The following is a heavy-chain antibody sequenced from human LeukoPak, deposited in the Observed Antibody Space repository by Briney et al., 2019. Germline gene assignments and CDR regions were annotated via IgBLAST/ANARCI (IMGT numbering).Heavy chain of an antibody. Sequence: SVKVSCKASGGTFSSYAISWVRQAPGQGLEWMGGIIPIFDTANYAQKFQGRVTMTRDTSTSTVYMELSSLRSEDTAVYYCARGSGYYWEFDYWGQGTLVTVSS. CDR3: ARGSGYYWEFDY. V-gene: IGHV1-69*05. CDR2: IIPIFDTA. CDR1: GGTFSSYA. J-gene: IGHJ4*02. D-gene: IGHD3-3*01.